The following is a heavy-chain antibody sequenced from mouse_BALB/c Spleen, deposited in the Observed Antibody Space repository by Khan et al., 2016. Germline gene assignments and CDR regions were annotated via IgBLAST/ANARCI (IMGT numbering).Heavy chain of an antibody. CDR1: GYTFTSYW. D-gene: IGHD1-1*01. J-gene: IGHJ3*01. V-gene: IGHV1-52*01. Sequence: QIQLVQSGAELVRPGASVKLSCKASGYTFTSYWINWVKQRPEQGLEWIGRIDPYDSETHYTQKFKDKAILTVDKASSTAYMQLSSLTSEDSAVYFLARLDYAWGQGTLVTVSA. CDR2: IDPYDSET. CDR3: ARLDYA.